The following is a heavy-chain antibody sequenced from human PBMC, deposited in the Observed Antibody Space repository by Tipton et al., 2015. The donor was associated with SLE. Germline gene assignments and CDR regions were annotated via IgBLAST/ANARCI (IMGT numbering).Heavy chain of an antibody. J-gene: IGHJ4*02. CDR3: ARDGSGSYYAY. Sequence: GSLRLSCAASGFNFRNYAMTWVRQAPGKGLEWVANIKQDGSEIHYVDSVKGRFTISRDNAKNSLYLQMNSLRAEDTAVYYCARDGSGSYYAYWGQGALVTVSS. CDR1: GFNFRNYA. D-gene: IGHD1-26*01. V-gene: IGHV3-7*01. CDR2: IKQDGSEI.